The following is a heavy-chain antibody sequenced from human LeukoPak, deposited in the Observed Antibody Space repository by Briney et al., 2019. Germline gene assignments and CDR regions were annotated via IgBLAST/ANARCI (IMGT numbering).Heavy chain of an antibody. D-gene: IGHD4-23*01. CDR2: IYPRGGSP. CDR1: GYTFIDYH. CDR3: PRKFGGNGYYFDY. Sequence: AEVSFQASGYTFIDYHIQRLRQAPGQGLEWMGTIYPRGGSPRLRKRFPGRVTMTRDTSTSKLYMELGRLTSEDKAVDYCPRKFGGNGYYFDYWGQGTLVTVSS. V-gene: IGHV1-46*01. J-gene: IGHJ4*02.